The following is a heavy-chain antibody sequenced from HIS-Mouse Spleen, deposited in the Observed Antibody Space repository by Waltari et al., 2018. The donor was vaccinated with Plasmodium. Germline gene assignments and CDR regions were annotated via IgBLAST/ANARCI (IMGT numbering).Heavy chain of an antibody. D-gene: IGHD5-12*01. V-gene: IGHV3-30*18. Sequence: QVQLVESGGGVVQPGRSLRLSCAASGFTFSSYGMHWVRQAPGKGLEWAAVISYDGRNKYYAESVKGRFTISRDNSKNTLYLQMNSLRAEDTAVYYCAKGSFIGSGYDPWAFDIWGQGTMVTVSS. CDR3: AKGSFIGSGYDPWAFDI. CDR1: GFTFSSYG. CDR2: ISYDGRNK. J-gene: IGHJ3*02.